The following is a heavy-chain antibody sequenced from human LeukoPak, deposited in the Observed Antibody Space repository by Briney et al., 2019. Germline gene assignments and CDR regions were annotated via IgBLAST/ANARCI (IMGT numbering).Heavy chain of an antibody. J-gene: IGHJ4*02. Sequence: SETLSLTCTVSGGSISSYYWSWIRQPPGKGLEWIGYIYYSGSTNYNPSLKSRVTISVDTSKNQFSLKLSSVTAADTAVYYCARVKRVGAALDYWGQGTLVTVSS. D-gene: IGHD1-26*01. CDR1: GGSISSYY. V-gene: IGHV4-59*08. CDR2: IYYSGST. CDR3: ARVKRVGAALDY.